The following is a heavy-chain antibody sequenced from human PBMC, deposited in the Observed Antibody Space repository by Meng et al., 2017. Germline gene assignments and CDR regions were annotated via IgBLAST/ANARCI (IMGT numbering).Heavy chain of an antibody. V-gene: IGHV3-43*01. CDR1: GFTLDDYT. CDR3: AKSDYYYDSSGYWDYYYGMDV. CDR2: ISWNGGST. Sequence: GESLKISCAASGFTLDDYTMHWVRQAPGKGLECVSLISWNGGSTYYADSVKGRFTISRDNSKNSLYLQMNSLRTEDTALYYCAKSDYYYDSSGYWDYYYGMDVWGQGTTVTVSS. D-gene: IGHD3-22*01. J-gene: IGHJ6*02.